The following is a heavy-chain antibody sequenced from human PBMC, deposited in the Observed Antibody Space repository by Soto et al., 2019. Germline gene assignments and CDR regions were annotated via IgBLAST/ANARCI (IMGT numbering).Heavy chain of an antibody. CDR1: GGSISSSSFH. D-gene: IGHD6-13*01. Sequence: QLQLQESGPGLVKPSETLSLTCTVSGGSISSSSFHWGWIRQPPGKGLEWIGSIYYSGSTYYSPSPKSRVTIPVDTSKNPFSLKLSSVTAADTAVYYCARRERAAGTDWWFDPWGQGTLVTVSS. CDR2: IYYSGST. J-gene: IGHJ5*02. V-gene: IGHV4-39*01. CDR3: ARRERAAGTDWWFDP.